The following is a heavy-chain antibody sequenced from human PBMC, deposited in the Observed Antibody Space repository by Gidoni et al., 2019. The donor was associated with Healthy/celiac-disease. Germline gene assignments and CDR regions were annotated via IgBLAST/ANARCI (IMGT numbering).Heavy chain of an antibody. V-gene: IGHV4-59*01. CDR1: VGSINFSY. CDR3: ARGQPTANGYFGHYGMDV. Sequence: QVQLQESGPGLVKLSETLSLTCPFSVGSINFSYWNWIRQPPGKGLEWIGYIHYTGSTNYNPSLESRATILLDTSKNQFSLRLTSVTAADTAVYYCARGQPTANGYFGHYGMDVWGQGTTVTVSS. J-gene: IGHJ6*02. D-gene: IGHD3-9*01. CDR2: IHYTGST.